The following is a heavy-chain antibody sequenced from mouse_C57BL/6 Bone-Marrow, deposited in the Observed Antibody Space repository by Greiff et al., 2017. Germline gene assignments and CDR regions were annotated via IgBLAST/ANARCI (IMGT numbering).Heavy chain of an antibody. CDR3: ARWILLYYFDY. CDR2: INPSSGYT. J-gene: IGHJ2*01. Sequence: QVQLQQSGAELATPGASVKLSCTASGYPFHSYWMHWVKQRPGQGLEWIGYINPSSGYTKYNQKFKDKATLTADKSSSTAYMQLSSLTYEDSAVYDCARWILLYYFDYWGQGTTLTVAS. V-gene: IGHV1-7*01. CDR1: GYPFHSYW.